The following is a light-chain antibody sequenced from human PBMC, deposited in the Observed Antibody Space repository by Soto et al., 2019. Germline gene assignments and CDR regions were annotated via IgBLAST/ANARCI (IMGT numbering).Light chain of an antibody. Sequence: DIHLTQSPSSLSASVGYIVTITCRASQRISNYLNWFQQKPMKAPKLLIFAASTLQGGVPSRFSGSGSGTDFTLTITSLQPEDFSPYYCQQTYIAPWTFGQGTKVDNK. CDR3: QQTYIAPWT. CDR2: AAS. V-gene: IGKV1-39*01. J-gene: IGKJ1*01. CDR1: QRISNY.